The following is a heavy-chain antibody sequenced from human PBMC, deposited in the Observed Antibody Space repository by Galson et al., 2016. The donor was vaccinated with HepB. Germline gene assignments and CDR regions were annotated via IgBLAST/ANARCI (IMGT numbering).Heavy chain of an antibody. D-gene: IGHD1-26*01. CDR2: LDPDNSYT. Sequence: SVKVSCKASEYIFTDYYMHWVRQAPGQGLEWLGRLDPDNSYTKFVDKYRGRLTMTRDMSTNTVYMQLTGLTPADTAVYFCARESQSVGDTVGNFDVWGRGTLVTVSS. V-gene: IGHV1-2*06. J-gene: IGHJ2*01. CDR3: ARESQSVGDTVGNFDV. CDR1: EYIFTDYY.